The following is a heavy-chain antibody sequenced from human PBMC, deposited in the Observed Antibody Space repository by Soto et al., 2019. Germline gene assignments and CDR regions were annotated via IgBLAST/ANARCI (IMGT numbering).Heavy chain of an antibody. Sequence: SEPMSGRTGVEEGKSVDLGGSWIRKPTAKGLEWIGEINHSGSTNYNPSLKSRVTISVDTSKNQFSLKLSSVTAADTAVYYCARGEITILGAPGYFDYWGHGTLVTVSS. CDR3: ARGEITILGAPGYFDY. D-gene: IGHD3-3*01. J-gene: IGHJ4*03. CDR1: EGKSVDLG. V-gene: IGHV4-34*01. CDR2: INHSGST.